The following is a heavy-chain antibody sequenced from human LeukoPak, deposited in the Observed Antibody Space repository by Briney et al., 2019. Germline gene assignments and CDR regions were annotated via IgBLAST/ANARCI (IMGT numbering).Heavy chain of an antibody. CDR3: ARAPTSRYYYYMDV. CDR2: ISYDGSNK. Sequence: GGSLRLTCAASGFTFSSYAMHWVRQAPGKGLEWVAVISYDGSNKYYADSVKGRFTISRDNSKNTLYLQMNSLRAEDTAVYYCARAPTSRYYYYMDVWGKGTTVTVSS. J-gene: IGHJ6*03. CDR1: GFTFSSYA. V-gene: IGHV3-30-3*01. D-gene: IGHD4-11*01.